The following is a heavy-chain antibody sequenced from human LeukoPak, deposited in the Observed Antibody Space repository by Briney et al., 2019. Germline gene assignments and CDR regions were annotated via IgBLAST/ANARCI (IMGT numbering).Heavy chain of an antibody. Sequence: GGSLRLSCSASGFTFSFYAMLWVRQAPGKGLEYVSALNSNGGSTYYTNSVKGRITISRDNAKNSVYLQMNSLRGEDTAVYYCAKAPMTNGWYYFDYWGQGSLVAVSS. D-gene: IGHD6-19*01. CDR2: LNSNGGST. J-gene: IGHJ4*02. CDR1: GFTFSFYA. CDR3: AKAPMTNGWYYFDY. V-gene: IGHV3-64*04.